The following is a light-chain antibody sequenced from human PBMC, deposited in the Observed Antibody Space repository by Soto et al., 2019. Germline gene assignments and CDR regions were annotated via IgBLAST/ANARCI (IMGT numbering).Light chain of an antibody. V-gene: IGKV3-20*01. Sequence: EIVLPQSPGTLSLSPGERATLSCRASQSVSSSYLAWYQQKPGQAPRLLIYGASSRATGIPDRFSGSGSGTDFTLTISRLEPEDLAVYCCQQYGSSPWTFGQGTKVEIK. CDR2: GAS. J-gene: IGKJ1*01. CDR1: QSVSSSY. CDR3: QQYGSSPWT.